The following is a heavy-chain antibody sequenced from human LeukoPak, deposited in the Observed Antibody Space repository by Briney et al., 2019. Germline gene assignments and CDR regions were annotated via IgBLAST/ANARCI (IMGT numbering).Heavy chain of an antibody. D-gene: IGHD1-26*01. V-gene: IGHV1-24*01. CDR1: GYTLTELS. Sequence: ASVKASCKVSGYTLTELSMHWVRQAPGKGLEWMGGFDPEDGETIYAQKFQGRVTMTEDTSTDTAYMELSSLRSEDTAVYYCATVDGGGELPDYWGQGTLVTVSS. CDR2: FDPEDGET. J-gene: IGHJ4*02. CDR3: ATVDGGGELPDY.